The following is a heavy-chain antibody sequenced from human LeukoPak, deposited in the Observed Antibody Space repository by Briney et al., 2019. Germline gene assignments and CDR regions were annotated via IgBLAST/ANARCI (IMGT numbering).Heavy chain of an antibody. CDR2: IYSSGST. D-gene: IGHD3-22*01. J-gene: IGHJ4*02. CDR1: GGSISSGSYY. CDR3: ARTPIYYFDNSGYYN. Sequence: PSETLSLTCTVSGGSISSGSYYWSWIRQPAGEGLEWIGLIYSSGSTSYNPSLKSRVTMSVDTSKKQFSLRLSSVTAADTAVYYCARTPIYYFDNSGYYNWGQGTLVTVSS. V-gene: IGHV4-61*02.